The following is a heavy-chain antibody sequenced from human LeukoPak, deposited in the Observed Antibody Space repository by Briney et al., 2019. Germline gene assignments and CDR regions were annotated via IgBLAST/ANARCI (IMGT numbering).Heavy chain of an antibody. CDR2: ISSSGDTI. Sequence: PGGSLRLSCAASGLTFSESYMTWIRQAPGKGLEWISYISSSGDTINYADSVKGRFTISKDNAKNSLYLQMINLRVEDTAVYYCAKDVGYSSSWCSVDYWGQGTLVTVSS. J-gene: IGHJ4*02. D-gene: IGHD6-13*01. V-gene: IGHV3-11*01. CDR3: AKDVGYSSSWCSVDY. CDR1: GLTFSESY.